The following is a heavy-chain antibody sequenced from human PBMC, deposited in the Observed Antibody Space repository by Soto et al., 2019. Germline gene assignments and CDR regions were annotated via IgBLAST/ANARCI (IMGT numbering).Heavy chain of an antibody. CDR2: ITLYNGNT. CDR1: GYTFTCCS. J-gene: IGHJ4*02. Sequence: SVKVSCKASGYTFTCCSLHWLQQAPGQGLERMRWITLYNGNTNYAKKFQGRVTITRDMSLRTAYIELSSLRSEDSAVYYWASHGIAAAGTVYYFDYWGQGTRVTVSS. D-gene: IGHD6-13*01. CDR3: ASHGIAAAGTVYYFDY. V-gene: IGHV1-45*02.